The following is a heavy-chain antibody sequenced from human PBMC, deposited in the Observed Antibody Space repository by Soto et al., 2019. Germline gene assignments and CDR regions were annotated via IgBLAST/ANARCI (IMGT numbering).Heavy chain of an antibody. D-gene: IGHD3-16*01. Sequence: SETLSLTCAVSGDSVSNDNYYWSWIRQPPGKGLEWIGYIYYSGTTNYNSYLKSRLSLSVDMSKNQFSLKLASVTAADTAVYFCARSQRGRTAFTFDYWGQGALVTVSS. CDR2: IYYSGTT. CDR1: GDSVSNDNYY. V-gene: IGHV4-61*01. CDR3: ARSQRGRTAFTFDY. J-gene: IGHJ4*02.